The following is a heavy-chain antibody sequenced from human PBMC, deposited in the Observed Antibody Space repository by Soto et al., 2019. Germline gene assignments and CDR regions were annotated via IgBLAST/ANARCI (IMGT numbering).Heavy chain of an antibody. CDR1: GYSFTSYW. D-gene: IGHD1-7*01. J-gene: IGHJ6*03. Sequence: GESLKISCKGSGYSFTSYWIGWVRQMPGKGLEWMGIIYPGDSDTRYSPSFQGQVTISADKSISTAYLQWSSLKASDTAMYYCARHVNWNYVNYYYYMDVWGKGTTVTVSS. V-gene: IGHV5-51*01. CDR3: ARHVNWNYVNYYYYMDV. CDR2: IYPGDSDT.